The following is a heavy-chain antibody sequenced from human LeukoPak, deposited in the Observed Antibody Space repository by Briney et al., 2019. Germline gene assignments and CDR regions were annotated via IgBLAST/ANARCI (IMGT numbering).Heavy chain of an antibody. CDR2: ISAYNGNT. V-gene: IGHV1-18*01. J-gene: IGHJ4*02. D-gene: IGHD4-17*01. Sequence: ASVKVSCKASGYTFTNYGISWVRQAPGQGLEWMGWISAYNGNTNYAQKLQGRVTMTRDTSTSTAYMELRSLRSDDTAVYYCARPSPSDYGTKGFDYWGQGTLVTVSS. CDR1: GYTFTNYG. CDR3: ARPSPSDYGTKGFDY.